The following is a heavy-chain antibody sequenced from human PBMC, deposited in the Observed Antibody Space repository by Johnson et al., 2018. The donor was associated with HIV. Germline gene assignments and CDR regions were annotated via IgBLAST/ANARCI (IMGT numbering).Heavy chain of an antibody. CDR1: GFSLSSYA. CDR3: AKAQDRSAYDYDFDI. J-gene: IGHJ3*02. D-gene: IGHD3-22*01. CDR2: IYSGGST. Sequence: QVQLVESGGGVVQPGRSLRLSCAASGFSLSSYAMHWVRQAPGKGLEWVAVIYSGGSTFYADSVKGRFTISRDNSGNTRYLQMDSLSVEDTAVYYCAKAQDRSAYDYDFDIWGQGTMVTVSS. V-gene: IGHV3-NL1*01.